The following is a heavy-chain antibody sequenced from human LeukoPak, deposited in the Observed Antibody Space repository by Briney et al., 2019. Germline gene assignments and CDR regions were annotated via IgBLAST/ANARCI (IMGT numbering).Heavy chain of an antibody. CDR2: ISYDGNQK. Sequence: GGSLRLSCTASGFTFRSYAIHWVRQAPGKGLEWVAVISYDGNQKFYADSLKARFTISRDNSMNTLYLQMYSLGPEDTAVYYCARVPYDSSGNLDYWGQGTLVTVSS. J-gene: IGHJ4*02. V-gene: IGHV3-30-3*01. CDR1: GFTFRSYA. D-gene: IGHD3-22*01. CDR3: ARVPYDSSGNLDY.